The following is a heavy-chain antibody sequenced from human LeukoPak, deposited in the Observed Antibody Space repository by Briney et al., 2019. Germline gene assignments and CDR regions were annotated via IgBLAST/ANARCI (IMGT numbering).Heavy chain of an antibody. Sequence: PSETLSLTCSVSGASISSGSNYWGWIRQPPGKTLEWIGSIYSSGSTYYNPSLKSRVIIIIDTPKNHFSLTLSSVTAADTAVYYCARDGPLPDYGGSQGDAFDIWGQGTMVTVSS. CDR3: ARDGPLPDYGGSQGDAFDI. D-gene: IGHD4-23*01. V-gene: IGHV4-39*07. CDR1: GASISSGSNY. CDR2: IYSSGST. J-gene: IGHJ3*02.